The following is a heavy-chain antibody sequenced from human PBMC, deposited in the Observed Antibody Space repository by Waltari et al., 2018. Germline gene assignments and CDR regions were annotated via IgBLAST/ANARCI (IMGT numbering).Heavy chain of an antibody. CDR1: GFTVSSNY. CDR2: MYSGGTT. CDR3: AREHYGGGF. Sequence: EVQLVESGGGLIQPGGSLRLSCAASGFTVSSNYMTWVRQAPGKGLEWVSVMYSGGTTYYTDSVKGRFTISRDNSKNTVYLQLNSLTVEDTAVYYCAREHYGGGFWGQGTLVTVSS. J-gene: IGHJ4*02. D-gene: IGHD4-17*01. V-gene: IGHV3-53*01.